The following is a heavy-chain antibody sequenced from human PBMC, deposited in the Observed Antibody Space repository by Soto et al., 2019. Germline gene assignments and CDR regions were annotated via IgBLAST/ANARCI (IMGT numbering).Heavy chain of an antibody. CDR3: ATAEVDY. J-gene: IGHJ4*02. Sequence: PGGSLRLSCATSGFTFSTYWVHWIRQVPGKGLEWVSRINSDASHTYYADSVKGRFTVSRDNATHTLHLQMNSLRAEDTAVYYCATAEVDYWGPGTLVTVSS. CDR2: INSDASHT. CDR1: GFTFSTYW. V-gene: IGHV3-74*01.